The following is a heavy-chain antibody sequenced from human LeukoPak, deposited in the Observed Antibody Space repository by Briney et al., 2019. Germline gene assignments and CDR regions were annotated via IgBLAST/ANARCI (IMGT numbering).Heavy chain of an antibody. Sequence: ASVKVSCKASGYTFTSYDINWVRQATGQGLEWMGWMNPNIGNTGYAQKFQGRVTMTRNTSISTAYMELSSLRSEDTAVYYCARAVTTSYYYYYGMDVWGQGTTVTVSS. CDR2: MNPNIGNT. V-gene: IGHV1-8*01. CDR3: ARAVTTSYYYYYGMDV. CDR1: GYTFTSYD. D-gene: IGHD4-17*01. J-gene: IGHJ6*02.